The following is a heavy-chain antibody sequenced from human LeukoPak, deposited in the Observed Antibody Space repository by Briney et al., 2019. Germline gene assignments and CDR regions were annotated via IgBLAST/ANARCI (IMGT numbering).Heavy chain of an antibody. J-gene: IGHJ5*02. Sequence: PSETLSLTCTVSGGSISSTNVYWGWVRQPPEKGLEWIGSINYSGNTYYSVSVNSRITISIDTSKNQFSLKLTSVTAADTAVYYCARIIISGSNWFDPWGQGTLVTVSS. V-gene: IGHV4-39*07. CDR3: ARIIISGSNWFDP. D-gene: IGHD1-26*01. CDR1: GGSISSTNVY. CDR2: INYSGNT.